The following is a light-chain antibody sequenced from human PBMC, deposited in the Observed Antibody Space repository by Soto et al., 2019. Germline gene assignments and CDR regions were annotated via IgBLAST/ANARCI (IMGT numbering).Light chain of an antibody. Sequence: IVMTQSPLSLPVTPGEPASISCRSSQSLLNSYGYNSLDWYLRKPGQSPQPLVYLGSNRASRVPDWLSGSASGADFTLKISRVEAEDVRIYYCMHALQTPLTFGGGTKVEIK. CDR3: MHALQTPLT. CDR2: LGS. J-gene: IGKJ4*01. V-gene: IGKV2-28*01. CDR1: QSLLNSYGYNS.